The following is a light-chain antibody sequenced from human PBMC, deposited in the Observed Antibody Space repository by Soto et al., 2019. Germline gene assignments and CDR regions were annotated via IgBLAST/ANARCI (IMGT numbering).Light chain of an antibody. J-gene: IGKJ1*01. Sequence: DTQMTQPPSTLSASLGDRVTITCRASQSISTWLAWYQQKPGKAPKLLIYDASSLESGVPSRFSGSGSGTEFTLTISSLQPEDFASYYCQQYNSYSTFGQGPKVDI. CDR3: QQYNSYST. CDR1: QSISTW. V-gene: IGKV1-5*01. CDR2: DAS.